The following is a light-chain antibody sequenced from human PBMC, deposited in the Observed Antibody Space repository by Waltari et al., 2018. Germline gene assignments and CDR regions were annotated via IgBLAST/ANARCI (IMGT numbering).Light chain of an antibody. CDR3: TSYAGSKNV. CDR2: EVT. Sequence: QSALTQPPSASGSPGQSVTISCTGTSSDVGAYNYVSWYQQQPGKGPKLMIYEVTKRPPGVPDRFSGSKSGNTASLTVSGLQAEDEADYYCTSYAGSKNVFGTGTKVTVL. CDR1: SSDVGAYNY. J-gene: IGLJ1*01. V-gene: IGLV2-8*01.